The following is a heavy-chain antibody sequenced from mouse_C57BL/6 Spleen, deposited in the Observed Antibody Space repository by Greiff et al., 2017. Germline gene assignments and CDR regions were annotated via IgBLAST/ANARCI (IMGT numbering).Heavy chain of an antibody. J-gene: IGHJ2*01. D-gene: IGHD2-13*01. CDR3: TSSYGDPDY. Sequence: VQLQQSGAELVRPGASVTLSCKASGYTFTDYEMHWVKQTPVHGLEWIGAIDPETGGTAYNQKFKGKAILTADKSSSTAYMKLRSLASEDSAVYYCTSSYGDPDYWGQGTTLTVSS. V-gene: IGHV1-15*01. CDR2: IDPETGGT. CDR1: GYTFTDYE.